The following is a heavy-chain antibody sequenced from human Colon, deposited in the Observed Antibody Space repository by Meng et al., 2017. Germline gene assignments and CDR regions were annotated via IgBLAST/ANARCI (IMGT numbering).Heavy chain of an antibody. CDR2: ISSSGSTI. V-gene: IGHV3-48*03. CDR1: GFTFSSYE. D-gene: IGHD1-26*01. Sequence: GESLKISCAASGFTFSSYEMNWVRQAPGKGLEWVSYISSSGSTIYYADSVKGRFTISRYNAENSLYLQMNSLRAEDTAVYYCAREEWELRNFDYWGQGTLVTVSS. CDR3: AREEWELRNFDY. J-gene: IGHJ4*02.